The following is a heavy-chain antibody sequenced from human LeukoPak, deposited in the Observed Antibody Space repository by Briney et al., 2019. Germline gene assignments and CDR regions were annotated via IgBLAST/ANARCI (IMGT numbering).Heavy chain of an antibody. V-gene: IGHV4-61*02. D-gene: IGHD3-22*01. Sequence: SQTLSLTCTVSGGSISSGSYYWSWIRQPAGKGLEWIGRIYTSGSTNYNPSLKSRVTISVDTSKNQFSLKLSSVTAADTAVYYCARDRTYYYDIWGQGTLVTASS. CDR3: ARDRTYYYDI. CDR1: GGSISSGSYY. J-gene: IGHJ4*02. CDR2: IYTSGST.